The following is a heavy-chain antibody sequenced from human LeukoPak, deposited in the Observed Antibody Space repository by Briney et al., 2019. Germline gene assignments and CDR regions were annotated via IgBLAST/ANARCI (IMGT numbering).Heavy chain of an antibody. Sequence: GGSLRLSCAASGFTFSSYAMSWVRQAPGKGLEWVSAISGSGGSTYYADSVKGRFTISRDNSKNTLYLQMNSLRAEDTAVYYCAKVKPKFDWLFSPLDYWGQGTLVTVSS. CDR1: GFTFSSYA. CDR3: AKVKPKFDWLFSPLDY. V-gene: IGHV3-23*01. J-gene: IGHJ4*02. D-gene: IGHD3-9*01. CDR2: ISGSGGST.